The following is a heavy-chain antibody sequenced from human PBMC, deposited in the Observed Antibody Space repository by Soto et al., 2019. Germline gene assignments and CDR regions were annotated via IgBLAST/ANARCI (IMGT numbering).Heavy chain of an antibody. CDR3: ARDKDYYDSSSHFDY. CDR2: IYYSGST. V-gene: IGHV4-59*01. Sequence: QVQLQESGPGLVKPSETLSLTCTVSGGSISSYYWSWIRQPPGKGLEWIGYIYYSGSTNYNPSLKSRVTISVDTSKNQFSLKLSSVTAADTAVYYCARDKDYYDSSSHFDYWGQGTLVTVSS. D-gene: IGHD3-22*01. CDR1: GGSISSYY. J-gene: IGHJ4*02.